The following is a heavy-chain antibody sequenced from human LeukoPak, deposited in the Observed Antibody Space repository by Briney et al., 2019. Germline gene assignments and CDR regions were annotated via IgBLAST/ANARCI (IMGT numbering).Heavy chain of an antibody. CDR2: ISHRGNT. CDR1: GGSISSSTYY. D-gene: IGHD2-8*01. V-gene: IGHV4-39*01. Sequence: SETLSLTCTVSGGSISSSTYYWGWIRQPPGKGLEWFGSISHRGNTYYNPSLRSRVTISVDTSKNQLSPKLSSVTAADTAVYYCARLYEGKRPPDYWGQGTLVTVSS. CDR3: ARLYEGKRPPDY. J-gene: IGHJ4*02.